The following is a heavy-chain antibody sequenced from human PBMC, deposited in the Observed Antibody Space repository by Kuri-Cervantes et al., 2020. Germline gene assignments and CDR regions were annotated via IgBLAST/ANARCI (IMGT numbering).Heavy chain of an antibody. CDR1: GFTFSSYW. CDR3: ARDYYDSSIYYYAY. V-gene: IGHV3-7*01. D-gene: IGHD3-22*01. Sequence: GGSLRLSCAASGFTFSSYWMSWVRQAPGKGLEWVANIKQDGSEKYYVDSVKGRFTISRDNAKNSLYLQMHSLRAEDTAVYYCARDYYDSSIYYYAYWGQGTLVTVSS. J-gene: IGHJ4*02. CDR2: IKQDGSEK.